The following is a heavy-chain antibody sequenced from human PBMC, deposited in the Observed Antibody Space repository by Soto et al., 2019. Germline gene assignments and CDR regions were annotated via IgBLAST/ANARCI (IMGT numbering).Heavy chain of an antibody. CDR1: GYTFTSYD. CDR2: MNPNSGNT. V-gene: IGHV1-8*01. CDR3: ASARYCSGGSCYSELDY. Sequence: QVQLVQSGAEVKKPGASVKVSCKASGYTFTSYDINWVRQATGQGLEWMGWMNPNSGNTGYAQKFQGRVTMTRNTSISTAYMELSSLRSEDTAMYYCASARYCSGGSCYSELDYWGQGTLVTVSS. J-gene: IGHJ4*02. D-gene: IGHD2-15*01.